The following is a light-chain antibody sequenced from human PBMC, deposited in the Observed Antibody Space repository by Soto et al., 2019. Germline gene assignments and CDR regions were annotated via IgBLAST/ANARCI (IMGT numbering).Light chain of an antibody. CDR2: AAS. V-gene: IGKV1-27*01. CDR3: QKYNSPHRK. J-gene: IGKJ1*01. CDR1: QDIANF. Sequence: DIQMTQSPSSLSASVGDRVSITCRASQDIANFLAWYQHKAGKVPTLLIYAASTLQSGVPSRFSGSASGTDFTLTISSLKPEDVETYYCQKYNSPHRKFGQGNKVEV.